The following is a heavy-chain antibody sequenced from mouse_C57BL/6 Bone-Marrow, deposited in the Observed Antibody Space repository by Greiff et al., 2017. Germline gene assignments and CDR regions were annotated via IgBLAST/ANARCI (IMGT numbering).Heavy chain of an antibody. J-gene: IGHJ3*01. CDR1: GFTFSDYG. Sequence: EVKLVESGGGLVKPGGSLKLSCAASGFTFSDYGMHWVRQAPEQGLEWVAYISSGSSTIYYADPVKGRFTISRDNAKHTLFLQMTSLRSEDTAMYYCARGEYGSSFAYWGQGTLVTVSA. CDR3: ARGEYGSSFAY. D-gene: IGHD1-1*01. V-gene: IGHV5-17*01. CDR2: ISSGSSTI.